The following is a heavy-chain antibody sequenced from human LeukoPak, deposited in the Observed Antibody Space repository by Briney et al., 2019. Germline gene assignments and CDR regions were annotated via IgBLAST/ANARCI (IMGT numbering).Heavy chain of an antibody. CDR2: IYTSGST. V-gene: IGHV4-4*07. J-gene: IGHJ3*02. CDR3: AREPLWPNAFDI. D-gene: IGHD3-16*01. CDR1: GGSISSYY. Sequence: SETLSLTCTVSGGSISSYYWSWIRQPAGKGLEWIGRIYTSGSTNYNPSLKSRVTVSVDTSKNQFSLKLSSVTAADTAVYYCAREPLWPNAFDIWGQGTMVTVSS.